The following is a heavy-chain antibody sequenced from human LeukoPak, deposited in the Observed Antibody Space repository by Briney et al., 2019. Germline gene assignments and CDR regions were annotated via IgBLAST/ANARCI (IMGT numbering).Heavy chain of an antibody. CDR1: GFTFSDYC. CDR3: AREHCGGDCTFDY. D-gene: IGHD2-21*02. J-gene: IGHJ4*02. Sequence: GGSLRLSCAASGFTFSDYCMSWIRQAPGKGLEWVSYISSSGSTIYYADSVKGRFTISRDNAKNSLYLQMNSLRAEDTAVYYCAREHCGGDCTFDYWGQGTLVTVSS. V-gene: IGHV3-11*04. CDR2: ISSSGSTI.